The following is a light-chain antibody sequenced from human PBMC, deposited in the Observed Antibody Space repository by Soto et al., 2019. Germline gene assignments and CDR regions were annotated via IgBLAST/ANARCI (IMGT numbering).Light chain of an antibody. CDR1: QSVRSN. CDR2: GAF. CDR3: QHYNNWPPWT. Sequence: EIVMTQSPATLSVSPGERVTLSCGASQSVRSNLAWYQQKPGQAPRLLIYGAFTRATGIPARFSGSGSGTEFTLTISSLQSEDFAIYYCQHYNNWPPWTFGQGTKVEIK. J-gene: IGKJ1*01. V-gene: IGKV3-15*01.